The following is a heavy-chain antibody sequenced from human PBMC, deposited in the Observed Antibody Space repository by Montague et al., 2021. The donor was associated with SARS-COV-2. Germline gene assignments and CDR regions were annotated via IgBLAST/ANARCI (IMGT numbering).Heavy chain of an antibody. CDR2: ISSSSSYI. CDR1: GFTFSSYS. CDR3: ARSPSYYYDSSGCFDY. D-gene: IGHD3-22*01. J-gene: IGHJ4*02. Sequence: SLRLSCAASGFTFSSYSMNWVRQAPGKGLEWVSSISSSSSYIYYADSVKGRFTISRDNAKNSLYLQMNSLRAEDTAVYYCARSPSYYYDSSGCFDYWGRGTLVTVSS. V-gene: IGHV3-21*01.